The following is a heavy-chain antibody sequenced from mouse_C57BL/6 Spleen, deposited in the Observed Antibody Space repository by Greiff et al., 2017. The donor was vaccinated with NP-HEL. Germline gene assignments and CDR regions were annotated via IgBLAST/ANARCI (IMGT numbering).Heavy chain of an antibody. V-gene: IGHV3-6*01. CDR1: GYSITSGYY. D-gene: IGHD2-2*01. CDR2: ISYDGSN. CDR3: ARADGYDAAWFAY. J-gene: IGHJ3*01. Sequence: ESGPGLVKPSQSLSLTCSVTGYSITSGYYWNWIRQFPGNKLEWMGYISYDGSNNYNPSLKNRISITRDTSKNQFFLKLNSVTTEDTATYYCARADGYDAAWFAYWGQGTLVTVSA.